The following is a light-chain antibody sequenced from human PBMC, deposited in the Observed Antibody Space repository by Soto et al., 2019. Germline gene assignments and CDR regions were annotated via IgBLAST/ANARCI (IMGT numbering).Light chain of an antibody. J-gene: IGKJ2*01. CDR2: GAS. V-gene: IGKV3-20*01. CDR3: HQYGSSPSYT. CDR1: QSVSSSSY. Sequence: EIVLTQSPGTLSLSPGERATLSCRASQSVSSSSYLAWYKQKPVQAPRLLIYGASSRATGSPDRFSGSGSGTDFTLTISRLEPEDFAVYYCHQYGSSPSYTFGQGTKLEIK.